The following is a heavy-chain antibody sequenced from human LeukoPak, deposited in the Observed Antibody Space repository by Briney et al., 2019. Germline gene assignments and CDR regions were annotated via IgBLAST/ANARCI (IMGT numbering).Heavy chain of an antibody. J-gene: IGHJ5*02. V-gene: IGHV7-4-1*02. D-gene: IGHD3-10*01. Sequence: AASVKVSCKASGYTFTAYYMHWVRQAPGQGLEWMGWINTNTGNPTYAQDFTGRFVFSLDTSVSTAYLQISSLKADDTAVYYCARANLWFGELGWVDPWGQGTQVSVSS. CDR3: ARANLWFGELGWVDP. CDR2: INTNTGNP. CDR1: GYTFTAYY.